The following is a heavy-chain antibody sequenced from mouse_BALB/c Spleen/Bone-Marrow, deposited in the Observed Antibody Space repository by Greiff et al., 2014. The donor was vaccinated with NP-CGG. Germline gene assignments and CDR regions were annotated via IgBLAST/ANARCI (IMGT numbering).Heavy chain of an antibody. J-gene: IGHJ3*01. V-gene: IGHV1S81*02. CDR2: INPSNGGT. Sequence: VQLQQSGAELVKPGASVKLSCKASGYTFTSYYMYWVKQRPGQGLEWIGEINPSNGGTNFNEKFKSKAKLTVDKSSSTAYMQLSSLTSEDSAVYYCTRGFAYWGQGTLVTVSA. CDR3: TRGFAY. CDR1: GYTFTSYY.